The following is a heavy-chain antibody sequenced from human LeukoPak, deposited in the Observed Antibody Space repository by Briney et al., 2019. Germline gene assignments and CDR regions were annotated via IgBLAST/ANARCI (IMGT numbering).Heavy chain of an antibody. J-gene: IGHJ6*02. V-gene: IGHV1-69*13. CDR2: IIPIFGTA. CDR1: GGTFSSYA. Sequence: GASVKVSCKASGGTFSSYAISWVRQAPGQGLEWMGGIIPIFGTANYAQKFQGRVTITADESTSTAYMELSSLRSEDTAVYYCARDVVVTARYYYYGMDVWGQGTTVTVSS. D-gene: IGHD2-21*02. CDR3: ARDVVVTARYYYYGMDV.